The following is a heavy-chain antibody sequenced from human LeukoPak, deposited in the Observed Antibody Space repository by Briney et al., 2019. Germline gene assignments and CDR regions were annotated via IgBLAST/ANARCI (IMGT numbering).Heavy chain of an antibody. CDR3: ARAVNDFWSGFYYMDV. Sequence: SETLSLTCTVSGGSISSYYWSWIRQPPGKGLEWIGYIYYSGSTNYNPSLKSRVTISVDTSKNQFSLKLSSVTAADTAVYYCARAVNDFWSGFYYMDVWGKGTTVTVSS. J-gene: IGHJ6*03. D-gene: IGHD3-3*01. CDR2: IYYSGST. V-gene: IGHV4-59*01. CDR1: GGSISSYY.